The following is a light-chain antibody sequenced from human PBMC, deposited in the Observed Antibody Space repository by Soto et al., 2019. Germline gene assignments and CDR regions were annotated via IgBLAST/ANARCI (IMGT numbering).Light chain of an antibody. CDR1: QSVSSY. J-gene: IGKJ4*01. Sequence: EIVLTQSPATLSLSPGERATLSCRASQSVSSYLAWYQQKPGQAPRLLIYDASNRATGIPARFSGSGSGTDLTLTISSLEPEDFAVYYCQQRSNWPRTFDGGTKVEIK. V-gene: IGKV3-11*01. CDR3: QQRSNWPRT. CDR2: DAS.